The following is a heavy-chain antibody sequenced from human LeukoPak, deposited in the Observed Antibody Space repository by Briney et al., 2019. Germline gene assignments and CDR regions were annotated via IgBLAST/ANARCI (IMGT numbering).Heavy chain of an antibody. J-gene: IGHJ5*02. V-gene: IGHV3-48*03. CDR3: ARLASDILTS. Sequence: PGGSLRLSCAASGFTFSSYGINWVRQAPGKGLEWVAYISSTGSTIYYADSVKGRFTISRDNAKNSVYLQLNTLRAEDTAVYYCARLASDILTSWGQGTLVTVSS. D-gene: IGHD3-9*01. CDR1: GFTFSSYG. CDR2: ISSTGSTI.